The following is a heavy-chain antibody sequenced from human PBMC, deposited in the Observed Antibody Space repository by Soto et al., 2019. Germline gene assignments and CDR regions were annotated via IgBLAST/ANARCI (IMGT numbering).Heavy chain of an antibody. V-gene: IGHV3-49*03. D-gene: IGHD6-19*01. Sequence: GGSLRLSCTASGFTFGDYAMSWFRQAPGKGLEWVGFIRSKAYGGTTEYAASVKGRFTISRDDSKSIAYLQMNSLKTEDTAVYYCTRVTRWLDLDYWGQGTLVTVSS. CDR1: GFTFGDYA. CDR2: IRSKAYGGTT. J-gene: IGHJ4*02. CDR3: TRVTRWLDLDY.